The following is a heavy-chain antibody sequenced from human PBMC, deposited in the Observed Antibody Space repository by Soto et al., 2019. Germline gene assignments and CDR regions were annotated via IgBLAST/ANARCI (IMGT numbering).Heavy chain of an antibody. CDR2: INWNDAK. Sequence: SGPTLVNPTQTLTLTCTFSGFSLSTAGVSVRWIRQPPGKALEWLALINWNDAKYYSTSLKTRLTISKDTSKNQVVLRMTNVDPEDTATYYCARAADGDYLLGMDVWGQGTTVTVSS. CDR1: GFSLSTAGVS. V-gene: IGHV2-70*01. D-gene: IGHD4-17*01. CDR3: ARAADGDYLLGMDV. J-gene: IGHJ6*02.